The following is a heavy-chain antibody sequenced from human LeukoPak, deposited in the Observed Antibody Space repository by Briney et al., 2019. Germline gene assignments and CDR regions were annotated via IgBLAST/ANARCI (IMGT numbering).Heavy chain of an antibody. CDR1: GFTFSSYA. CDR3: AKDREDCSGGSCYFGPFDY. D-gene: IGHD2-15*01. Sequence: PGGSLRLSCAASGFTFSSYAMHWVRQAPGKGLEWVAVISYDGSSKYDADSVKGRFTISRDNSKNTLYLQMNSLRAEDTAVYYCAKDREDCSGGSCYFGPFDYWGQGALVTVSS. J-gene: IGHJ4*02. V-gene: IGHV3-30*18. CDR2: ISYDGSSK.